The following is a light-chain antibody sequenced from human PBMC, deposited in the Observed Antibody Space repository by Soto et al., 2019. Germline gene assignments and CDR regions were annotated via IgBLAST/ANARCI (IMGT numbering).Light chain of an antibody. CDR3: QQCNNWPPVT. J-gene: IGKJ4*01. V-gene: IGKV3-11*01. CDR1: QSINRH. CDR2: DAS. Sequence: EIVLTQSPATLSLSPGERATLSCRASQSINRHLAWYQQKPGQAPRLLIYDASTRATGIPARFSGSGSETDFTLTISSLEPEDFGVYYCQQCNNWPPVTFGGGTKVEIK.